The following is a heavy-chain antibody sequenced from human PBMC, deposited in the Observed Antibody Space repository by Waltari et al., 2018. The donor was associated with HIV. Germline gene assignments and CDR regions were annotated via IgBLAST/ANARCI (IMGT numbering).Heavy chain of an antibody. D-gene: IGHD3-10*01. CDR3: ARDRYYGSGSSFDL. Sequence: EVQLVESGGGLVQPGGSLRLSCEASGFTFSSYWMSWVRQAPGKGLEWVANIKQDGSEKYYVDSVKGRFTISRDNAKNSLYLQMNSLRAEDTAVYYCARDRYYGSGSSFDLWGRGTLVTVSS. CDR2: IKQDGSEK. J-gene: IGHJ2*01. CDR1: GFTFSSYW. V-gene: IGHV3-7*04.